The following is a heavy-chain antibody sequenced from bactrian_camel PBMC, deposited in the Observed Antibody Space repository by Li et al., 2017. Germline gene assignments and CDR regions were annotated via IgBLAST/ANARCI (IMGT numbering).Heavy chain of an antibody. J-gene: IGHJ4*01. CDR3: ALSRSAVG. CDR1: GLAFSSGC. D-gene: IGHD7*01. CDR2: IDQSDAT. V-gene: IGHV3S1*01. Sequence: HVQLVESGGGSVQAGGTLRLSCAAAGLAFSSGCMAWFRQAPGEEREGVARIDQSDATYYADSVKGRFSISRDNAKSTLYLQLDSLKIEDTGMYYCALSRSAVGRGPGTQVTVS.